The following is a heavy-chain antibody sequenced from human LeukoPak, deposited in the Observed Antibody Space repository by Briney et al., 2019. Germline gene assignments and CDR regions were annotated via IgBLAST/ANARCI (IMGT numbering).Heavy chain of an antibody. Sequence: PGGSLRLSCTASGFSFSGHWMHWARQLPGKGLVWVSRISPTGSTTSYADSVKGRFTVSRDNAKNTLYLQVNNLGAEDTAVYYCARGGSGYERIKLDYWGQGALVTVSS. V-gene: IGHV3-74*01. CDR2: ISPTGSTT. D-gene: IGHD5-12*01. J-gene: IGHJ4*02. CDR3: ARGGSGYERIKLDY. CDR1: GFSFSGHW.